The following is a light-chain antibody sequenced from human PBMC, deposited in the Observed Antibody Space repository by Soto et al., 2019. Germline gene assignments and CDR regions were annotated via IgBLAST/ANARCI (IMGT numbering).Light chain of an antibody. CDR1: QTISSW. J-gene: IGKJ1*01. V-gene: IGKV1-5*03. CDR3: QHYNSYSEA. Sequence: DIQMTQSPSTLSGSVGDRVTITCRASQTISSWVAWYQQKPGKAPKLLIYKASTLKSGVPSRFSGSGSGTEFTLTISSLQPDDFATYYCQHYNSYSEACGQGTKVELK. CDR2: KAS.